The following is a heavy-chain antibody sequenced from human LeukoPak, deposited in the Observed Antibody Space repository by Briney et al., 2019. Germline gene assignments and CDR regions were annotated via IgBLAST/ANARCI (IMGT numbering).Heavy chain of an antibody. V-gene: IGHV1-18*01. Sequence: ASVKVSCKASGYTFTGYGISWVRQAPGQGLEWMGWISTYNGNTNYAQKFQDRVTMTTDTSTSTAYMEMRSLRSDDTAVYFCARDQKVGATPYFGMDVWGQGTTVTVSS. J-gene: IGHJ6*02. CDR1: GYTFTGYG. D-gene: IGHD1-26*01. CDR3: ARDQKVGATPYFGMDV. CDR2: ISTYNGNT.